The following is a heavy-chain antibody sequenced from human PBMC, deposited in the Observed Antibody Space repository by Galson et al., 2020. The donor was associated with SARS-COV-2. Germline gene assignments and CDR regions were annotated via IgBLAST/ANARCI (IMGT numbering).Heavy chain of an antibody. CDR3: ARESYDSSGYYLAYFDY. J-gene: IGHJ4*02. D-gene: IGHD3-22*01. Sequence: SETLSLTCTVSGVSISSYYWSWIRQPPGKGLEWIGYIYYSGSTNYNPSLKSRVTIPVDTSKNQFSLKLSSVTAADTAVYYCARESYDSSGYYLAYFDYWGQGTLVTVSS. V-gene: IGHV4-59*01. CDR2: IYYSGST. CDR1: GVSISSYY.